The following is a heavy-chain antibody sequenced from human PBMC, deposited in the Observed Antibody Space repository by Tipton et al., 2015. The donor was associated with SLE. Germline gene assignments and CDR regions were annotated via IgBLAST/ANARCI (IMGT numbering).Heavy chain of an antibody. J-gene: IGHJ3*02. V-gene: IGHV3-30*03. Sequence: SLRLSCAASGFTFSSYGMHWVRQAPGKGLEWVAVISYDGSNKYYADSVKGRFTISRDNSKNTLYLQMNSLRAEDTAVYYCARDALTDAFDIWGQGTMVTVSS. CDR1: GFTFSSYG. CDR2: ISYDGSNK. CDR3: ARDALTDAFDI.